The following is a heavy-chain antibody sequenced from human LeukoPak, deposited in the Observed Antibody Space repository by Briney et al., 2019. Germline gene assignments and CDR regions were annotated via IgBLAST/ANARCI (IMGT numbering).Heavy chain of an antibody. CDR2: ISGSGGSA. CDR1: GFTFSSYA. CDR3: AKVGWSSSWYHEY. J-gene: IGHJ4*02. V-gene: IGHV3-23*01. Sequence: PGGSLRLSCAASGFTFSSYAMSWVRQAPGKGLEWVSSISGSGGSAYYADSLEGRFTISRDNSENTMYLQMNSLRAEDTATYHCAKVGWSSSWYHEYWGPGTLVTVSS. D-gene: IGHD6-13*01.